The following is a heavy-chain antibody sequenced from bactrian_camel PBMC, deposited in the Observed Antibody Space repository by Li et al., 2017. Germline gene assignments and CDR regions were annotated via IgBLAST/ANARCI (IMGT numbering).Heavy chain of an antibody. CDR3: AADRALDDDCYVGSLYTDFAY. CDR1: GYTYNRDC. D-gene: IGHD3*01. J-gene: IGHJ6*01. Sequence: VQLVESGGGSVQAGGSLRLSCAASGYTYNRDCMAWFRQAPGKEREGVASLASDGSSIYANSLKGRFTISKDNAKNTLYLQKNTLKPEDTAMYYCAADRALDDDCYVGSLYTDFAYWGQGTQVTVS. CDR2: LASDGSS. V-gene: IGHV3S53*01.